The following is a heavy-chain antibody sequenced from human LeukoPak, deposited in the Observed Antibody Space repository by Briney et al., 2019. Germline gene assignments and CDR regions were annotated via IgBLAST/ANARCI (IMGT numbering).Heavy chain of an antibody. CDR1: GFTLGAFA. V-gene: IGHV3-43*02. Sequence: GGSRRLSCAASGFTLGAFAMHWVRQAPGKGLEWVSLIDKDGRKTYYADSVKGRFTISRDNSKNSLYLQMTSLRTEDTALYYCATWAFYHSLDVWGQGATVTVSS. CDR2: IDKDGRKT. J-gene: IGHJ6*02. D-gene: IGHD1-26*01. CDR3: ATWAFYHSLDV.